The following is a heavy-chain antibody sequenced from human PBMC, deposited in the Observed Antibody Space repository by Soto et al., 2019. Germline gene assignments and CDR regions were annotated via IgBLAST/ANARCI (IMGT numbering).Heavy chain of an antibody. CDR3: ARELFEWLTDSWFGP. V-gene: IGHV1-8*01. D-gene: IGHD3-3*01. Sequence: QVQLVQSGAEVKKPGASVKVSCKASGYTFTSYNINWVRQATGQGLEWMGGMNPNSGNTGYAQKFQGRVTMTRNTSRSTADIEVSSFRSEDTAVYYCARELFEWLTDSWFGPWGQGTLVTVSS. CDR2: MNPNSGNT. J-gene: IGHJ5*02. CDR1: GYTFTSYN.